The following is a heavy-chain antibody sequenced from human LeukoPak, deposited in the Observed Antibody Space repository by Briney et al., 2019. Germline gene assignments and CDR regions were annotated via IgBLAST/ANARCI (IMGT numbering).Heavy chain of an antibody. J-gene: IGHJ4*02. CDR1: GFTFSDYW. D-gene: IGHD3-22*01. Sequence: PGGSLRLSCAASGFTFSDYWMHWVRQAPGKGLEWVANIKKDGSGKYYLDSMKGRFTISKDNAKNSLYLQINTLRADDTAVYYCARARSGYYYDYWGQGTLVTVSS. CDR2: IKKDGSGK. CDR3: ARARSGYYYDY. V-gene: IGHV3-7*04.